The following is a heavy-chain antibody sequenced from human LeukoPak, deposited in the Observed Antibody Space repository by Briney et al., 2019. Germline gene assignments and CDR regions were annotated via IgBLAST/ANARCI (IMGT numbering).Heavy chain of an antibody. V-gene: IGHV3-74*01. D-gene: IGHD3-10*01. J-gene: IGHJ4*02. CDR1: GFTFSSYG. CDR2: INTDGSST. Sequence: PGGSLRLSCAASGFTFSSYGMHWVRQAPGKGLVWVSRINTDGSSTSYADSVKGRFTISRDNAKNTLYLQMNSLRAEDTAVYYCAKRRITMVRGDGGGWGQGTLVTVSS. CDR3: AKRRITMVRGDGGG.